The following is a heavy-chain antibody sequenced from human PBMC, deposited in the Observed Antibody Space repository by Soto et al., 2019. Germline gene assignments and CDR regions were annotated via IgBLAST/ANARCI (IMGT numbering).Heavy chain of an antibody. CDR1: GFTFSSYS. D-gene: IGHD6-6*01. CDR2: ISSSSSYI. Sequence: WGSLRLSCAASGFTFSSYSMNWVRQAPGKGLEWVSSISSSSSYIYYADSVKGRFTISRDNAKSSLYLQMNSLRAEDTAVYYCAGGKEYSSFSDFVYGGQGTLVTVSS. V-gene: IGHV3-21*01. J-gene: IGHJ4*02. CDR3: AGGKEYSSFSDFVY.